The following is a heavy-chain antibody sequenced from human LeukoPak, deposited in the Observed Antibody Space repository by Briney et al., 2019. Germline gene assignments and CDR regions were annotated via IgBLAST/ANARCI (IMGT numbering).Heavy chain of an antibody. Sequence: GGSLRLSCAASGFTFSSYAMTWVRQAPGKGPEWVSAIGGRGGSTYYADSLGGRFIISRDNSKDMVYLQMNSLKVEDTATYYCGKEGGAWGQGTKVTVSS. CDR1: GFTFSSYA. J-gene: IGHJ5*02. CDR3: GKEGGA. V-gene: IGHV3-23*01. CDR2: IGGRGGST. D-gene: IGHD3-16*01.